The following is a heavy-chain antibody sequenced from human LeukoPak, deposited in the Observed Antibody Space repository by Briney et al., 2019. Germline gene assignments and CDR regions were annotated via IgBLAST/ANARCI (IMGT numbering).Heavy chain of an antibody. Sequence: GGSLRLSCAASGFTFSTYIMNWVRQTPGKGLEWVSIISRTSESTFYADSVKDRFTISRDNAKNSLYLQMNGLRADDTATYYCARGATDTTRWFDPWGQGTLVTVSS. CDR3: ARGATDTTRWFDP. D-gene: IGHD1-7*01. CDR2: ISRTSEST. V-gene: IGHV3-21*01. J-gene: IGHJ5*02. CDR1: GFTFSTYI.